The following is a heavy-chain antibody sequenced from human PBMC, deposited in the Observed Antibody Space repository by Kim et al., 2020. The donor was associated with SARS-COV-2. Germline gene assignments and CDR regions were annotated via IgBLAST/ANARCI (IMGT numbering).Heavy chain of an antibody. V-gene: IGHV1-3*01. Sequence: ASVKVSCKASGYTFKSYPIHWLRQAPGQRLEWMGWVNAANDETKYSQKFQGRVTITRDTSANTAYMDLRRLTFEDTAMYYCARDMNPTVYDYWGQGTVVT. CDR1: GYTFKSYP. J-gene: IGHJ4*02. CDR3: ARDMNPTVYDY. CDR2: VNAANDET. D-gene: IGHD4-4*01.